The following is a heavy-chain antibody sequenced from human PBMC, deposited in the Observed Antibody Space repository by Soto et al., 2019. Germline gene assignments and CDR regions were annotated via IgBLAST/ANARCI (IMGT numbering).Heavy chain of an antibody. CDR2: ISYDGSNK. V-gene: IGHV3-30*18. D-gene: IGHD4-17*01. J-gene: IGHJ4*02. Sequence: QVQLVESGGGVVQPGRSLRLSCAASGFTFSSYGMHWVRQAPGKGLEWVAVISYDGSNKYYADSVKGRFTISRDNSKNPLYLQMKSLRAEDTAVYYCAKDMLIRADYGDYGGFDYWGQGTLVTVSS. CDR1: GFTFSSYG. CDR3: AKDMLIRADYGDYGGFDY.